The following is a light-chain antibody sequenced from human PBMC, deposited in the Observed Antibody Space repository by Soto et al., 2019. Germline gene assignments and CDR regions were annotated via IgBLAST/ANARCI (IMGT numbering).Light chain of an antibody. CDR2: GAS. J-gene: IGKJ5*01. CDR3: QQRSNWLIT. Sequence: TLSLSKGESATLSSRASQSVSTSDFAWYQQKPGQAPRLLMYGASHRASGIPDRFSGSGSGTDFTLTISSLEPEDFAVYYCQQRSNWLITFGQGRLLEVK. V-gene: IGKV3D-20*02. CDR1: QSVSTSD.